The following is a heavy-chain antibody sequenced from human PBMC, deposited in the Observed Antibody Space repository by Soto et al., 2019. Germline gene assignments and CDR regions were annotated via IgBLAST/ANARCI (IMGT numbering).Heavy chain of an antibody. D-gene: IGHD3-22*01. J-gene: IGHJ4*02. CDR2: ITPMFGTP. CDR1: GGIFRRYT. Sequence: QVQLVQSGAEVKKPGSSVKVSCKASGGIFRRYTITWVRQAPGQGLEWMGGITPMFGTPNYAKKFRGRVTITADESTSTAYMELNSLRSEDTAMYFCARDGSLYDSRAYYYLYWGQGTLVTVSS. V-gene: IGHV1-69*01. CDR3: ARDGSLYDSRAYYYLY.